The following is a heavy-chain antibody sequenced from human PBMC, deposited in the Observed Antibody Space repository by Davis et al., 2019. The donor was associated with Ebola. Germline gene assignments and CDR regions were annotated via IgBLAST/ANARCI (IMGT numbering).Heavy chain of an antibody. D-gene: IGHD6-13*01. V-gene: IGHV3-23*01. J-gene: IGHJ4*02. CDR3: ARDHPSGAAAGDY. CDR2: ISGSGGST. CDR1: GFTFSSYA. Sequence: GESLKISCAASGFTFSSYAMSWVRQAPGKGLEWVSAISGSGGSTYYADSVKGRFTISRDNSKNTLYLQMNSLRAEDTAVYYCARDHPSGAAAGDYWGQGTLVTVSS.